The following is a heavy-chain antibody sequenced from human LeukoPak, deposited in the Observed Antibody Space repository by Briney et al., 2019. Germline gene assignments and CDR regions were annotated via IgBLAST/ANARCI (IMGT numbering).Heavy chain of an antibody. V-gene: IGHV3-23*01. D-gene: IGHD4-17*01. J-gene: IGHJ3*02. CDR2: ISGSGGST. Sequence: PGGSLRLSCAASGFTFSSYAMSWVRQAPGKGLEWVSAISGSGGSTYYADSVKGRFTIYRHNAKNTLYLQINSLSAEDPAVYYCAILHYGDYVPDAFDIWGQGTMDTVSS. CDR3: AILHYGDYVPDAFDI. CDR1: GFTFSSYA.